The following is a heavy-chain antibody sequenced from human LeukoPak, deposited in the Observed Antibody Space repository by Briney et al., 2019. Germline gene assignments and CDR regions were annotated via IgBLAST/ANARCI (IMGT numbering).Heavy chain of an antibody. V-gene: IGHV3-30*04. CDR1: GFTFSSYA. Sequence: GGSLRLSCAASGFTFSSYAMHWVRQAPGKGLEWVAVISYDGSNKYYADCVKGRVTISRDNSKNTLYLQMNSLRAEDTAVYYCARGGYDYVWGSYAFFDYWGQGTLVTVSS. CDR3: ARGGYDYVWGSYAFFDY. CDR2: ISYDGSNK. J-gene: IGHJ4*02. D-gene: IGHD3-16*01.